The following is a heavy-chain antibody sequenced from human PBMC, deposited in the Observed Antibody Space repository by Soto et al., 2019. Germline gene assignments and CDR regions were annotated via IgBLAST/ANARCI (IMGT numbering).Heavy chain of an antibody. CDR1: GASVAGGSYY. D-gene: IGHD5-12*01. CDR3: ARDTYSGYDFGL. V-gene: IGHV4-30-4*01. CDR2: IPSRGRP. Sequence: QVQLRESGPGLVKPSQTLSLTCSDSGASVAGGSYYWSWVRQPPGKGLEWIGYIPSRGRPFYNPSLTSRGTISADTSENQLSLQLTSVTAADTAVYFCARDTYSGYDFGLWGQGTLVTVSS. J-gene: IGHJ5*02.